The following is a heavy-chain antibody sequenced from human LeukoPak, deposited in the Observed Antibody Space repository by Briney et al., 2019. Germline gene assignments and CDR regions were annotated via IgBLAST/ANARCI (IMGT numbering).Heavy chain of an antibody. CDR1: GFTFSSYS. J-gene: IGHJ4*02. Sequence: GGSLRLSCAASGFTFSSYSMCWVRQAPGKGLEWVSSISSSSGYIYYADSVKGRFTISRDNSKNTLYLQMNSLRAEDTAVYFCATSGGQWLVPFDFWGQGTLVTVSS. CDR2: ISSSSGYI. D-gene: IGHD6-19*01. CDR3: ATSGGQWLVPFDF. V-gene: IGHV3-21*04.